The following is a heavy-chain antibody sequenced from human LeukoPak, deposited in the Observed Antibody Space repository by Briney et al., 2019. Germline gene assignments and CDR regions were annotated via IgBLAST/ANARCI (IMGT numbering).Heavy chain of an antibody. CDR1: GGPISNTNYY. CDR3: ARQLWFGEFHFDY. V-gene: IGHV4-39*07. J-gene: IGHJ4*02. Sequence: SETLSLTCTVSGGPISNTNYYWGWIRQPPGKGLEWIGSIYYSGNTYYNPSLASRVTISVDTSKNQFSLKLSSVTAADTAVYYCARQLWFGEFHFDYWGQGTLVTVSS. CDR2: IYYSGNT. D-gene: IGHD3-10*01.